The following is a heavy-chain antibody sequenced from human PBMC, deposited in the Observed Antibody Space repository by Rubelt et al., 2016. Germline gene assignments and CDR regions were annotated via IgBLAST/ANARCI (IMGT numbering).Heavy chain of an antibody. V-gene: IGHV3-23*01. J-gene: IGHJ6*02. Sequence: EVQLLESGGGLVQPGGSLRLSCAASGFTFSSYAMSWVRQAPGKGLEWVSAISGSGGSTYYADSVEGGLTISRDNSKNTLDLQMNSLRAEDTAVYYWANRGPGKRPRYGMDVWGQGTTVTVSS. CDR1: GFTFSSYA. CDR2: ISGSGGST. CDR3: ANRGPGKRPRYGMDV.